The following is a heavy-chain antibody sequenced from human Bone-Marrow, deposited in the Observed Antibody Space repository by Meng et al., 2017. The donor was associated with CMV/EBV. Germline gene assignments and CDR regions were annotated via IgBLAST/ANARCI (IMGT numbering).Heavy chain of an antibody. CDR3: ARGRVLNDFWSGYPYYYGMDV. J-gene: IGHJ6*02. D-gene: IGHD3-3*01. CDR1: GYTSTSYY. Sequence: ASVKVSCKASGYTSTSYYMHWVRQAPGQGLEWMGIINPSGGSTSYAQKFQGRVTMTRDTSTSTVYMELSSLRSEDTAVYYCARGRVLNDFWSGYPYYYGMDVWGQGTTVTVSS. CDR2: INPSGGST. V-gene: IGHV1-46*01.